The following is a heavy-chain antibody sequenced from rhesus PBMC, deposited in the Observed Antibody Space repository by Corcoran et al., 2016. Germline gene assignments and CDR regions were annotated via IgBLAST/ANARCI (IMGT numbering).Heavy chain of an antibody. V-gene: IGHV4-165*02. Sequence: QLQLQESGPGLMKPSETLSLTCAVSGDSISSNYWNWIRQPPGQGLEWIGYIGGSRGSNYYKSSLKSRITCSPDTSKNQFSLKLRSETAADTAVYCCARERFWEWFPFDSWGQGVLVTVSS. CDR1: GDSISSNY. CDR3: ARERFWEWFPFDS. CDR2: IGGSRGSN. D-gene: IGHD3-3*01. J-gene: IGHJ4*01.